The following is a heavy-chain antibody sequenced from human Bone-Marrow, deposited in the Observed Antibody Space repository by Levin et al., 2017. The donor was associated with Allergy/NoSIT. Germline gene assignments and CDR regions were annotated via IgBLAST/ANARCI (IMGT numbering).Heavy chain of an antibody. CDR2: IYSGGTT. V-gene: IGHV3-66*02. D-gene: IGHD5/OR15-5a*01. J-gene: IGHJ3*02. Sequence: HSGGSLILSCAASGLSVSRNYWTWVRQAPGKGLEWVSTIYSGGTTKYVDSVKGRFTISRDNSKNTVYLQMNSLRPEDTSVYYCASPTEGVSGWIALDIWGQGTVVSVSS. CDR1: GLSVSRNY. CDR3: ASPTEGVSGWIALDI.